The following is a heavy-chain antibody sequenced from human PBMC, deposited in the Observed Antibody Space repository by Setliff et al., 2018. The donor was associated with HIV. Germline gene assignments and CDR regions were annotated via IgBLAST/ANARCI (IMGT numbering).Heavy chain of an antibody. V-gene: IGHV1-18*01. Sequence: ASVKVSCKASGYNFVGYGINWLRQAPGQGLEWMGWINTYNGNTKYGQKFQGSVTMPTDTSTSTVYMELRNLRSDDTAVYFCARGGPARVALLYWFDPWGQGTLVTVSS. CDR2: INTYNGNT. D-gene: IGHD2-21*01. CDR1: GYNFVGYG. CDR3: ARGGPARVALLYWFDP. J-gene: IGHJ5*02.